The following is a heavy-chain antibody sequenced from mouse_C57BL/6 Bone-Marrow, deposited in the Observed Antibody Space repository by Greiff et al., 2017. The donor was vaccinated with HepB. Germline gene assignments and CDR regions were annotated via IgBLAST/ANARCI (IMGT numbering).Heavy chain of an antibody. CDR1: GFTFSSYA. CDR3: ARDYDYDDAMDY. CDR2: ISDGGSYT. V-gene: IGHV5-4*01. J-gene: IGHJ4*01. Sequence: VQLKESGGGLVKPGGSLKLSCAASGFTFSSYAMSWVRQTPEKRLEWVATISDGGSYTYYPDNVKGRFTISRDNAKNNLYLQMSHLKSEDTAMYYCARDYDYDDAMDYWGQGTSVTVSA. D-gene: IGHD2-4*01.